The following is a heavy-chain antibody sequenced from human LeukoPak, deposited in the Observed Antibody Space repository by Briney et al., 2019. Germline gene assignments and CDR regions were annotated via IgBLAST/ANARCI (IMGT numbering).Heavy chain of an antibody. Sequence: ASVKVSCKASGYTFTGYYMHWVRQAPGQGLEWMGWINPNSGGTNYAQKFQGRVTMTRDTSISTAYMELSRLRSDDPAVYYCARASSSMVRGVIILGGCAFDIWGQGTMVTVSS. CDR1: GYTFTGYY. J-gene: IGHJ3*02. CDR3: ARASSSMVRGVIILGGCAFDI. V-gene: IGHV1-2*02. D-gene: IGHD3-10*01. CDR2: INPNSGGT.